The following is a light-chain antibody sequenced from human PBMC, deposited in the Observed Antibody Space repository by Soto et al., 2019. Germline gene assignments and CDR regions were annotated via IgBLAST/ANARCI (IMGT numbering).Light chain of an antibody. V-gene: IGKV3-20*01. J-gene: IGKJ2*01. CDR3: QQYGSSPYT. CDR1: QSVSSSY. CDR2: GAS. Sequence: EIVLTQSPGTLSLSPGEIATLSCRASQSVSSSYLAWYQQKPGQAPRLLIYGASSRATGIRDRFSGSGSGIDFTLTISILEPEDFAVYYCQQYGSSPYTFGQGTKLEIK.